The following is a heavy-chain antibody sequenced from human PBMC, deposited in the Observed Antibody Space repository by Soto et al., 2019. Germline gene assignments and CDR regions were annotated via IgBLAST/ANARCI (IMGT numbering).Heavy chain of an antibody. D-gene: IGHD3-22*01. Sequence: ASVKVSCKASGYTFTSYGISWVRQAPGQGLEWMGWISAYSGNTNYAQKLQGRVTMTTDTSTSTAYMELRSLRSDDTAVYYCARVYDSSGSETLNPFDYWGQGTLVTVSS. J-gene: IGHJ4*02. V-gene: IGHV1-18*01. CDR2: ISAYSGNT. CDR3: ARVYDSSGSETLNPFDY. CDR1: GYTFTSYG.